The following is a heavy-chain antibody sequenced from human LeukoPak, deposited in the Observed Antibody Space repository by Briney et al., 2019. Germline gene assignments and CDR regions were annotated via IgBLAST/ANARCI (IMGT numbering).Heavy chain of an antibody. CDR3: AANPRRNNPDHDN. CDR2: IHHGGTT. Sequence: SETLSLTCGVSGYSISRGYYWGWIRQPPGKGLEWIGSIHHGGTTYYNPSLKSRVTILVDTPKNEVSLKLSSVTAADTAVYYWAANPRRNNPDHDNWGQGTLVTVSS. D-gene: IGHD1/OR15-1a*01. J-gene: IGHJ4*02. V-gene: IGHV4-38-2*01. CDR1: GYSISRGYY.